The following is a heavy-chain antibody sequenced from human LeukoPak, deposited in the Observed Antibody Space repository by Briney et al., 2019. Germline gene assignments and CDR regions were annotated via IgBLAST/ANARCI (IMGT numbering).Heavy chain of an antibody. D-gene: IGHD1-7*01. V-gene: IGHV4-34*01. J-gene: IGHJ4*02. Sequence: SETLSLTCAVYGGSFSGYYWSWIRQPPGKGLEWIGEINHSGSTNYNPSLTSRVTISVDTSKNQFSLKLSSVTAADAAVYYCARKKITGTTAMGFDYWGQGTLVTVSS. CDR3: ARKKITGTTAMGFDY. CDR2: INHSGST. CDR1: GGSFSGYY.